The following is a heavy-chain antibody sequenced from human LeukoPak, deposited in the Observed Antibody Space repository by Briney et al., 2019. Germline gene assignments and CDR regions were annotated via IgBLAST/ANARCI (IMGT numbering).Heavy chain of an antibody. CDR3: AKVGRGAIEAD. V-gene: IGHV3-30*18. Sequence: PGGSLRPSCAGSGFTFSDFGMHWVRQAPGKGLRWLAMISSDGNIKVSLDSVKGRFTTSRENSKNTLYLEMTRLSVEDTAVYYCAKVGRGAIEADWGQGTLVIVSS. J-gene: IGHJ4*02. CDR2: ISSDGNIK. D-gene: IGHD3-10*01. CDR1: GFTFSDFG.